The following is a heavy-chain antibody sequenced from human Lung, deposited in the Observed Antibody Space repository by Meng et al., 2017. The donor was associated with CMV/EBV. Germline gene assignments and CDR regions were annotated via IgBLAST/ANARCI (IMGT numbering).Heavy chain of an antibody. CDR1: GVSVTYNSYY. CDR3: ARDRAWLGRGSFDF. CDR2: IYVSKNT. D-gene: IGHD3-9*01. J-gene: IGHJ3*01. Sequence: SXTVSGVSVTYNSYYWSWIRQSPGKGLEWIGYIYVSKNTKYNPSLQSRVTMSVDTTKNQVFLKLSSVTAADTAVYYCARDRAWLGRGSFDFWGQGTXVTVSS. V-gene: IGHV4-61*01.